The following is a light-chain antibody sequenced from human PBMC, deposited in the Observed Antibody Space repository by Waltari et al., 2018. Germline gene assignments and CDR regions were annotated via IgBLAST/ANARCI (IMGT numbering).Light chain of an antibody. CDR2: DAS. V-gene: IGKV1-5*01. Sequence: DTQMTQSPSTLSASVGDRVPITCRASQTISTWLAWYQQKPGKAPKVLIYDASNLESGVPSRFSGSGSGTEFTLTISSLQPDDFATYYCQQYNGYPITFGQGTRLEIK. CDR1: QTISTW. CDR3: QQYNGYPIT. J-gene: IGKJ5*01.